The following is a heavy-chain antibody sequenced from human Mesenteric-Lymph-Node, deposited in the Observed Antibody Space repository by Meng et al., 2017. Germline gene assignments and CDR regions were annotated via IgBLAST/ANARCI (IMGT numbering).Heavy chain of an antibody. V-gene: IGHV5-51*01. D-gene: IGHD6-19*01. CDR1: GYSFTSYW. CDR3: AHRGDSSGWYEDY. Sequence: GESLKISCKGSGYSFTSYWIGWVRQMPGKGLEWMGIIYPGDSDTRYSPSLKSRLTITKDTSKNQVVLTMTNMDPVDTATYYCAHRGDSSGWYEDYWGQGTLVTVSS. J-gene: IGHJ4*02. CDR2: IYPGDSDT.